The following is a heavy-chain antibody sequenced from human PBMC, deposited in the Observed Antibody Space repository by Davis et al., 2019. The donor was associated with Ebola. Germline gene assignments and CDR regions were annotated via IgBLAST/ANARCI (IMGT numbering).Heavy chain of an antibody. D-gene: IGHD4-17*01. CDR2: IYSSGST. V-gene: IGHV4-4*07. CDR1: GGSISNYY. J-gene: IGHJ4*02. CDR3: ARGVYGAFFDS. Sequence: PGGSLRLSCTVSGGSISNYYWSWIRQSAGKGLEWIGRIYSSGSTNYNPSLKSRVTMSVDTSKNQFSLKLRSVTAADTAVYYCARGVYGAFFDSWGQGALVTVSS.